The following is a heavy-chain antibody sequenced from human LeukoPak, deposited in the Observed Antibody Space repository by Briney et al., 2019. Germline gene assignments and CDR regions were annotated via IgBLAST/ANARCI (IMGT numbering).Heavy chain of an antibody. CDR2: MNPNSGNT. CDR1: GYTFTSYY. J-gene: IGHJ4*02. D-gene: IGHD3-9*01. CDR3: ARGPAHHTYYDILTGYQPNDY. Sequence: ASVKVSCKASGYTFTSYYMHWVRQATGQGLEWMGWMNPNSGNTGYAQKFQGRVTMTRNTSISAAYMELSSLRSEDTAVYYCARGPAHHTYYDILTGYQPNDYWGQGTLVTVSS. V-gene: IGHV1-8*02.